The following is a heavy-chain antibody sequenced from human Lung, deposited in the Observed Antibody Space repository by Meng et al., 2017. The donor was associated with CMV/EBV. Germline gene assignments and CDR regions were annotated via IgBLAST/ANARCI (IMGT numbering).Heavy chain of an antibody. CDR3: ATSTTGTTPYYYYYGMDV. CDR1: GCTFSSYA. J-gene: IGHJ6*02. V-gene: IGHV1-69*05. D-gene: IGHD1-1*01. CDR2: IIPIFGTA. Sequence: SSVXVSXKASGCTFSSYAISWVRQAPGQGLEWMGGIIPIFGTANYAQKFQGRVTITTDESTSTAYMELSSLRSEDTAVYYCATSTTGTTPYYYYYGMDVWXQGTTVTVSS.